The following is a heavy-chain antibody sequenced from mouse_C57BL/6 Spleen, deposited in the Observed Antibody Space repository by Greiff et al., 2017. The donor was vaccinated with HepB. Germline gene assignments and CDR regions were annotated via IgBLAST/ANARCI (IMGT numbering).Heavy chain of an antibody. CDR1: GYTFTSYW. Sequence: VQLQQSGTVLARPGASVKMSCKTSGYTFTSYWMHWVKQRPGQGLEWIGAIYPGNSETSYNQKFKGKDKLTAVTSASTAYMELSSLTNEDSAVYYCTRSGDYDGFAYWGQGTLVTVAA. D-gene: IGHD2-4*01. J-gene: IGHJ3*01. V-gene: IGHV1-5*01. CDR3: TRSGDYDGFAY. CDR2: IYPGNSET.